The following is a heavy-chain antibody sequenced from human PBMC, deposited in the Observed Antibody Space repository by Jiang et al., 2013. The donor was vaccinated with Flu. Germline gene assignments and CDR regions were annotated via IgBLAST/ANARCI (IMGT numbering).Heavy chain of an antibody. CDR2: ILCDGSNK. CDR3: ARESELERLSGAFDI. J-gene: IGHJ3*02. CDR1: GFTFSTYD. Sequence: VESGGGVVQPGGSLRLSCAASGFTFSTYDMHWVRQAPGKGLEWVAVILCDGSNKYYADSVKGRFTISRDNSKNTLYLQVNSLRAEDTAVYYCARESELERLSGAFDIWGQGTMVTVSS. V-gene: IGHV3-30-3*01. D-gene: IGHD1-1*01.